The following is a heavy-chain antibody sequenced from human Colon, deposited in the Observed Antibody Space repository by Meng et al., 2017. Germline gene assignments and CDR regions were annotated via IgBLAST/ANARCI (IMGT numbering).Heavy chain of an antibody. Sequence: SETLSLTCTVSGGSLHGHFWSWIRQPAGKGLEWIGRIYTSGTTNYNPSLKSRVTMSIDTSRTHFSLKVGSVTAADTAVYYCVRMTRDSSNWYVDFWGQGTLVTVSS. J-gene: IGHJ4*02. CDR3: VRMTRDSSNWYVDF. CDR1: GGSLHGHF. D-gene: IGHD6-13*01. V-gene: IGHV4-4*07. CDR2: IYTSGTT.